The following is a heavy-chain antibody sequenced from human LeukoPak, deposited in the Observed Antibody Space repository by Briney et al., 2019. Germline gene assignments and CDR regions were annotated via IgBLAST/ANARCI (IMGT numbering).Heavy chain of an antibody. J-gene: IGHJ6*03. Sequence: GGSLRLSCAASGFTFSSYWMSWVRQAPGKGLEWVANIKQDGSEKYYVDSVKGRFTISRDNAKNSLYLQMNSLRAEDTAVYYCARDRRNWNPWSYYYYYYMDVWGKGTTVTVSS. CDR1: GFTFSSYW. D-gene: IGHD1-1*01. CDR3: ARDRRNWNPWSYYYYYYMDV. CDR2: IKQDGSEK. V-gene: IGHV3-7*01.